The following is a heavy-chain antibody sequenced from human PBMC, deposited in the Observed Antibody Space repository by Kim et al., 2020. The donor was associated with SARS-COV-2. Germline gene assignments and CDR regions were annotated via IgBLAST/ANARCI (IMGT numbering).Heavy chain of an antibody. CDR3: ARSEGRAVWHQFDY. CDR1: SDSITAYY. CDR2: IFYSGST. D-gene: IGHD3-16*01. J-gene: IGHJ4*02. Sequence: SETLSLTCTVSSDSITAYYWSWIRQLPGKGLEWIGYIFYSGSTNYNPSLNSRVTISWDTSRNQFSLDLTSVTHADTAVYYCARSEGRAVWHQFDYWGQG. V-gene: IGHV4-59*01.